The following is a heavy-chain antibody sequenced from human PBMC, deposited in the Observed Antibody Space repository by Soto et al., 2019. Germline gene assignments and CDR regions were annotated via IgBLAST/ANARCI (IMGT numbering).Heavy chain of an antibody. CDR2: IIPIFGTA. Sequence: QVQLVQSGAEVKKPGSSVKLSCTASGGTFSSYAISWVRQAPGQGLEWLGGIIPIFGTANYAQKFQGRVTITADESTSTTYMALGSLRSEDTAVYYCALPSASMTYWFDPWGQGTLVTVSS. D-gene: IGHD3-22*01. V-gene: IGHV1-69*01. J-gene: IGHJ5*02. CDR3: ALPSASMTYWFDP. CDR1: GGTFSSYA.